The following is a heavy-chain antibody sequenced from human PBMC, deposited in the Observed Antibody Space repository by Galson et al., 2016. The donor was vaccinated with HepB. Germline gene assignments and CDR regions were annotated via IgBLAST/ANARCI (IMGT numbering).Heavy chain of an antibody. CDR2: IYYTGST. Sequence: TLSLTCSVSGGSISSGGYYWTWIRQHPGKGLESIGYIYYTGSTYYNPSLRSRVTISVDTSKNQFSLKLSSVTAADTAVYYCARELRYCTGGICYSHFDSWGQGTLVSVSS. D-gene: IGHD2-8*02. CDR1: GGSISSGGYY. V-gene: IGHV4-31*03. J-gene: IGHJ4*02. CDR3: ARELRYCTGGICYSHFDS.